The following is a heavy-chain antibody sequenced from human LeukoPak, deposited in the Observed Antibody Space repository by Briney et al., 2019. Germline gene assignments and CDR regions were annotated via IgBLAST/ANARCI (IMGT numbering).Heavy chain of an antibody. D-gene: IGHD3-22*01. J-gene: IGHJ3*02. CDR1: GGSISSSSYY. CDR3: ARLDYYEKGAFDI. CDR2: IYYSGST. Sequence: PSETLSLTCTVSGGSISSSSYYWGWIRQPPGKGLEWIGSIYYSGSTYYNPSLKSRVTISVDTSKNQFSLKLSSVTAADTAVYYCARLDYYEKGAFDIWGQGTMVTVSS. V-gene: IGHV4-39*01.